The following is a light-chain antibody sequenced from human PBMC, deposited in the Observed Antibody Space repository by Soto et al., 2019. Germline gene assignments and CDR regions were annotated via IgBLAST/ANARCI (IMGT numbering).Light chain of an antibody. CDR2: DVN. Sequence: QSVLTQPASVSGSPGQSITISCTGTSSDISAYNFVSWYQQHPDKAPKLMLYDVNIRPSGVSNRFSGSKSGNTASLTISGLQAEDEADYYCTSWTTSTTMIFGGGTKVTVL. CDR1: SSDISAYNF. J-gene: IGLJ2*01. CDR3: TSWTTSTTMI. V-gene: IGLV2-14*03.